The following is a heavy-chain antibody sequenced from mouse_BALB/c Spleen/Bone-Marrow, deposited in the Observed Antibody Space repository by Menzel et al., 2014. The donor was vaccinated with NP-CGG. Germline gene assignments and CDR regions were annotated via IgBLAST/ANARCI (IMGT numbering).Heavy chain of an antibody. CDR3: ARPYYYGYDY. Sequence: AELARRAASVTMSCKASGDTFTTYTIHWVKQRLGQGLEWIGYINPSSDYTHYNQKFKDNATLTTDKSSSTAYMQLRRPASEDSAVYYCARPYYYGYDYWGQGTTLTVSS. J-gene: IGHJ2*01. CDR1: GDTFTTYT. D-gene: IGHD1-1*02. V-gene: IGHV1-4*01. CDR2: INPSSDYT.